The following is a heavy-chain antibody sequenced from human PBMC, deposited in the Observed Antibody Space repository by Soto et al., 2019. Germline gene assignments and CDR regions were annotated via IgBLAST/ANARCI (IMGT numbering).Heavy chain of an antibody. CDR3: ARVFCSGAARYSGDY. Sequence: EVQLVESGGDLVQPGGSLRLSCAGSGFTFSDHYLDWVRQAPWKVLEWVGRTRNKARSYTTEYAASVKGRFTISRDDSKNSVYLQMSSLTTEDTAVYYGARVFCSGAARYSGDYWGQGNLITVSS. J-gene: IGHJ4*02. D-gene: IGHD2-15*01. V-gene: IGHV3-72*01. CDR2: TRNKARSYTT. CDR1: GFTFSDHY.